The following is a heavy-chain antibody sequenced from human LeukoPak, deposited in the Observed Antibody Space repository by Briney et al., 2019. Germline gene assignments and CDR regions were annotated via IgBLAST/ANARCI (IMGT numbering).Heavy chain of an antibody. Sequence: GGSLRLSCAASGFTFDDYTMHWVRQAPGKGLEWVSLISWDGGSTYYADSVKGRFTISRDNSKNSLYLQMNSLRTEDTALYYCAKDTGEGWSYFDYWGQGTLVTVSS. D-gene: IGHD6-19*01. CDR3: AKDTGEGWSYFDY. CDR1: GFTFDDYT. J-gene: IGHJ4*02. V-gene: IGHV3-43*01. CDR2: ISWDGGST.